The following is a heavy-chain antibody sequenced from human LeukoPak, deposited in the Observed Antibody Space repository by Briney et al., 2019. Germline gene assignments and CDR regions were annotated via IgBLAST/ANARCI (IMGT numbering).Heavy chain of an antibody. D-gene: IGHD2-2*01. CDR2: ISGSGGST. J-gene: IGHJ6*02. Sequence: PGGSLRLSCAASGFTFSSYAMSWVRQAPGKGLEWVSAISGSGGSTYYADSVKGRFTISRDNSKNTLYLQMNSLRAEDTAVYYCAKYSKIHPEPPIRVVGYYYYGMDVWGQGTTVTVSS. CDR1: GFTFSSYA. V-gene: IGHV3-23*01. CDR3: AKYSKIHPEPPIRVVGYYYYGMDV.